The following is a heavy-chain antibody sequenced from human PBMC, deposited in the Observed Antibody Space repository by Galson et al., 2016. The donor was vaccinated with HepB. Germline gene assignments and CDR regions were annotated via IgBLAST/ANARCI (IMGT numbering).Heavy chain of an antibody. V-gene: IGHV1-18*04. CDR1: GYTFTNYG. Sequence: SVKVSCKASGYTFTNYGIAWVRQAPGQGLEWMGWISAYNGRINPAQHFQGRVTMTTDASTSTAYMELRSLRSDDTAIYYCARWDGGCGGYCYIYDYWGQGTLVTVSS. D-gene: IGHD2-21*01. J-gene: IGHJ4*02. CDR2: ISAYNGRI. CDR3: ARWDGGCGGYCYIYDY.